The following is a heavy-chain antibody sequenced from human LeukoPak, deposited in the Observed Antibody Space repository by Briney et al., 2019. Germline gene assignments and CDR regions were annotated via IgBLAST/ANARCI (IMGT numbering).Heavy chain of an antibody. V-gene: IGHV3-21*01. D-gene: IGHD1-26*01. CDR3: ARDPYSGNYGNYYYYYMDV. J-gene: IGHJ6*03. CDR2: ITSTSSYI. CDR1: GFTFSNYN. Sequence: GGSLRLSCAASGFTFSNYNMNWVRQALGKGLEWVSSITSTSSYIYYADSVKGRFTISRDNAKNSLYLQMNSLRAEDTALYFCARDPYSGNYGNYYYYYMDVWGKGTTVTISS.